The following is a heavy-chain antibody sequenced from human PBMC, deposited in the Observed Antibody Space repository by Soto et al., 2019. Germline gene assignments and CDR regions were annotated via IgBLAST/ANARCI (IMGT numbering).Heavy chain of an antibody. CDR2: IIPIFGTA. CDR1: GGTFSSYA. V-gene: IGHV1-69*13. Sequence: SVKVSCKASGGTFSSYAISWVRQAPGQGLEWMGGIIPIFGTANYAQKFQGRVTITADESTSTAYMELSSLRSEDTAVYYCARDLGGYSYGYLTTYYYYGMDVWGQGTTVTVSS. J-gene: IGHJ6*02. D-gene: IGHD5-18*01. CDR3: ARDLGGYSYGYLTTYYYYGMDV.